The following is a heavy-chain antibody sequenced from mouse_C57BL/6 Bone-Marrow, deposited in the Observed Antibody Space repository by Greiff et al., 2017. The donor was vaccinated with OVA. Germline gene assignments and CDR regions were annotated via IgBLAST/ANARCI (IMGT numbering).Heavy chain of an antibody. J-gene: IGHJ1*03. CDR1: GYTFTDYE. D-gene: IGHD1-1*01. Sequence: QVQLQQSGAELVRPGASVTLSCKASGYTFTDYEMHWVKQTPVHGLEWIGAIDPATGGTAYNQKFKGKAILTADTSSSTAYMELRSLTSEDSAVYYCTRGITTVVGGGWYFDVWGTGTTVTVSS. V-gene: IGHV1-15*01. CDR3: TRGITTVVGGGWYFDV. CDR2: IDPATGGT.